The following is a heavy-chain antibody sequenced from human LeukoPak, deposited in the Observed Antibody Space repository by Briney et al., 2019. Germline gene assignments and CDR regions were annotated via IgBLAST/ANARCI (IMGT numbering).Heavy chain of an antibody. CDR2: IYHSGST. CDR1: GGSISSGGYS. V-gene: IGHV4-30-2*01. D-gene: IGHD6-19*01. Sequence: SETLSLTCAVSGGSISSGGYSWSWIRQPPGKGLEWIGYIYHSGSTYYNPSLKSRVTISVDRSKNQFSLKLGSVTAADTVVYYCARGSSGWYAQFDYWGQGTLVTVSS. J-gene: IGHJ4*02. CDR3: ARGSSGWYAQFDY.